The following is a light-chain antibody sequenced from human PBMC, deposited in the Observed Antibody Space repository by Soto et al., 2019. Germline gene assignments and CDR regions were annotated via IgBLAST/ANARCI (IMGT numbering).Light chain of an antibody. J-gene: IGKJ1*01. V-gene: IGKV3-20*01. Sequence: EIVLTQSPGTLSLSAGERATLSCRASQSVSGTYLAWYQQKPGQAPRLLIYATSSRAAGVPDRFSGGGSGKDFTLTISILEREDFAVYYCQHYATSPWTFGQGTKEEIK. CDR2: ATS. CDR1: QSVSGTY. CDR3: QHYATSPWT.